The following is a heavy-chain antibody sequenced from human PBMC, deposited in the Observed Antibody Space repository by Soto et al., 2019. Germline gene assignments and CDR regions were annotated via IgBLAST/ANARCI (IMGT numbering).Heavy chain of an antibody. CDR3: ARGASYGMAV. V-gene: IGHV3-48*01. Sequence: EVQLVESGGGLVQPGGSLRVSCAASGFTFSTYSMNWVRQAPGKGLEWVSYISSGSSPIYYADSVKGRFTISRDNAKNSLYLQMNSLRAEDTAVYYCARGASYGMAVWGQGPTVTVSS. J-gene: IGHJ6*02. CDR1: GFTFSTYS. CDR2: ISSGSSPI.